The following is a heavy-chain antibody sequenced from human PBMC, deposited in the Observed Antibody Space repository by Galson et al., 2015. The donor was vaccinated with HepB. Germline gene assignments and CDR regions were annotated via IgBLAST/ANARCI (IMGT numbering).Heavy chain of an antibody. Sequence: SLRLSCAASGFTFSSYWMSWVRQAPGKGLEWVANIKQDGSEKYYVDSVKGRFTISRDNAKNSLYLQMNSLRAEDTAVYYCARDRDLMGATIPLDYWGQGTLVTVSS. CDR1: GFTFSSYW. D-gene: IGHD5-12*01. CDR3: ARDRDLMGATIPLDY. J-gene: IGHJ4*02. V-gene: IGHV3-7*03. CDR2: IKQDGSEK.